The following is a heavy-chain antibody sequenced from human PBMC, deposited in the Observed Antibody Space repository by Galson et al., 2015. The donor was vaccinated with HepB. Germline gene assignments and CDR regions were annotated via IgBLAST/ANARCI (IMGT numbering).Heavy chain of an antibody. V-gene: IGHV6-1*01. D-gene: IGHD6-13*01. CDR2: TYYRYKWYH. CDR3: ARDWGRATAGQCDY. Sequence: CAISGDSVSSHNAAWNWIRQSPSRGLEWLGRTYYRYKWYHDYAVSVKSRITINPDTSKNQFSLQLNSVTPEDTAVYYCARDWGRATAGQCDYWGQGTLVAVSS. CDR1: GDSVSSHNAA. J-gene: IGHJ4*02.